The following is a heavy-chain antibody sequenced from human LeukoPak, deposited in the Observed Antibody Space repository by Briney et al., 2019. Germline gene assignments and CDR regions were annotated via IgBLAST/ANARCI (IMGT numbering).Heavy chain of an antibody. D-gene: IGHD5-24*01. J-gene: IGHJ3*02. CDR3: ATISAQTFDI. CDR2: IKPAGIDK. V-gene: IGHV3-7*01. CDR1: GFTFRNHW. Sequence: TGGSLRLSCVGSGFTFRNHWVNWVRQSPRKGLEWVANIKPAGIDKYYVDSARGRFTVSRDNAKNSAFLQMNSLRAEDTAIYYCATISAQTFDIWGQGTLVSVSS.